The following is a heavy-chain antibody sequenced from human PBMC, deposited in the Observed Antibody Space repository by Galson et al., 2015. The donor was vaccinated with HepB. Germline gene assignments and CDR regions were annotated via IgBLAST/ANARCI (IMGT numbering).Heavy chain of an antibody. CDR2: ISAYNRNT. V-gene: IGHV1-18*01. CDR3: ARGALVVVVNATQNNWFDP. J-gene: IGHJ5*02. D-gene: IGHD2-15*01. Sequence: SCKASGYTFSSYSITWVRQAPGQGLEWMGWISAYNRNTDYARQLQGRVTMTTDTSTSTAYMELKSLRSDDTAVYYCARGALVVVVNATQNNWFDPWGQGTLVTVSS. CDR1: GYTFSSYS.